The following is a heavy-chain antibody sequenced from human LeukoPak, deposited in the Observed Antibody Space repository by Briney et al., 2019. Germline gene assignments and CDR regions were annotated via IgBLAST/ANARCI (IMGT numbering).Heavy chain of an antibody. Sequence: ASVKVSCKVSGYTLTELSMHWVRQAPGKGLEWMGGFDPEDGETIHAQKFQGRVTMTEDTSTDAAYMELSSLRSEDTAVYYCATRYGDYAWGFDYWGQGTLVTVSS. CDR3: ATRYGDYAWGFDY. J-gene: IGHJ4*02. CDR1: GYTLTELS. V-gene: IGHV1-24*01. CDR2: FDPEDGET. D-gene: IGHD4-17*01.